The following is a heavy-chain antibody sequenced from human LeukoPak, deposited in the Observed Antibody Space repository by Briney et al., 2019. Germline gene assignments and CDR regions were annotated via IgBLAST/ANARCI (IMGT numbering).Heavy chain of an antibody. J-gene: IGHJ5*02. Sequence: PSETLSLTCGVSGGSVSTIGYSWSWIRQPPGKGLEWIGYIYQSGSTSYNPSLQSRVTISIDKSKNQFSLKLSSVTAADTAVYYCARDPYCSSTSCYSWFDPWGQGTLVTVSS. CDR3: ARDPYCSSTSCYSWFDP. CDR1: GGSVSTIGYS. V-gene: IGHV4-30-2*01. CDR2: IYQSGST. D-gene: IGHD2-2*01.